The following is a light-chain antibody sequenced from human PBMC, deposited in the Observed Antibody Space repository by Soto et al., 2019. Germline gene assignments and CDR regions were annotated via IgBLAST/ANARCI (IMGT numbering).Light chain of an antibody. Sequence: EIVLTQSPGTLSLSPGERATLSCRASQSVPKNYLAWYQHKPGQAPRLLIHGPSSRPTGIPDRFSGRGSGTDFTLSFSRLEPEDFAVYYCHQYATSPQTFVQGTKVEIK. J-gene: IGKJ1*01. CDR3: HQYATSPQT. CDR1: QSVPKNY. CDR2: GPS. V-gene: IGKV3-20*01.